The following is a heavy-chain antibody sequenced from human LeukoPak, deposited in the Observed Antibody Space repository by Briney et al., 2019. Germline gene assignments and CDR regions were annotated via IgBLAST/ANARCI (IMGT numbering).Heavy chain of an antibody. Sequence: SETLSLTCTVSGGSISSGSYYWGWIRQPPGKGLEWIGSIYYSGTTYYNPSLKSRVTISVDTSKNQFSLKLSSVTDADTAVYYCARHDLPTRYFDFWGQGTLVTVSS. V-gene: IGHV4-39*01. J-gene: IGHJ4*02. CDR3: ARHDLPTRYFDF. CDR2: IYYSGTT. CDR1: GGSISSGSYY. D-gene: IGHD3-3*01.